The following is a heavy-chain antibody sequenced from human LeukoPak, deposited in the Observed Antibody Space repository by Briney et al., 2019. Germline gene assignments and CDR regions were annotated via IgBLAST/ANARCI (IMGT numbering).Heavy chain of an antibody. J-gene: IGHJ4*02. Sequence: GGSLRLSCAASGFTFSSYSMNWVRQAPGKGLEGVSSISSSSSYIYYADSVKGRFTISRDNAKNSLYLQMNSLRAEDTAVYYCARVRGYSYGGVDYWGQGTLVTVSS. CDR3: ARVRGYSYGGVDY. CDR2: ISSSSSYI. V-gene: IGHV3-21*01. D-gene: IGHD5-18*01. CDR1: GFTFSSYS.